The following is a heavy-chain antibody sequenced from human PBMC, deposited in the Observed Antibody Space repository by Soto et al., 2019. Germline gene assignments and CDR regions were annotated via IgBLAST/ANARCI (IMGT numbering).Heavy chain of an antibody. CDR3: ARSAGEFLGLDP. CDR2: IYYTGST. V-gene: IGHV4-28*01. D-gene: IGHD3-10*01. J-gene: IGHJ5*02. Sequence: PSETLSLTCAVSGYSITSSYWWGWIRQPPGKGLEWIGYIYYTGSTYYNPSLKSRVTLSVDTSKNQFSLRLSSVTAVDTAMYFCARSAGEFLGLDPWGQGTLVTVSS. CDR1: GYSITSSYW.